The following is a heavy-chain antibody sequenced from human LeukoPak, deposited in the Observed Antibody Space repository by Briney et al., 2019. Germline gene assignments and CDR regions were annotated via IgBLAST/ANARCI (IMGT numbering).Heavy chain of an antibody. D-gene: IGHD3-10*01. CDR1: GFTFSSYS. Sequence: GGSLRLSCAASGFTFSSYSMNWVRQAPGKGLEWVSSISSSSSYIYYADSVKGRFTISRDNAKNSLYLQMNSLRAEDTAVYYCARDDGEDYYGSGSYRYWGQGTLVTVSS. J-gene: IGHJ4*02. V-gene: IGHV3-21*01. CDR3: ARDDGEDYYGSGSYRY. CDR2: ISSSSSYI.